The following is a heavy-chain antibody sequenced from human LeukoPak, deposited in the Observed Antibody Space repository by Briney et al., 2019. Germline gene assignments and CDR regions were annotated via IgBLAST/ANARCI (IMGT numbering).Heavy chain of an antibody. CDR3: ARGRYSRACDY. Sequence: PSETLSLTCAVYVGSFRGYYWRWIRQPPGKGLEWIGEINHSGSTNCNPSLKRRVTISVDTSKNQFSLKLSSVTAADTAVYYCARGRYSRACDYWGQGTLVTVSS. J-gene: IGHJ4*02. CDR1: VGSFRGYY. CDR2: INHSGST. V-gene: IGHV4-34*01. D-gene: IGHD6-13*01.